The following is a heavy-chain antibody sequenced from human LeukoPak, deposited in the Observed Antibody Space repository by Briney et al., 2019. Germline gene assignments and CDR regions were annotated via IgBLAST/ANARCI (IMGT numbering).Heavy chain of an antibody. CDR1: GFTVSSNY. V-gene: IGHV3-53*01. CDR2: TYSGGST. CDR3: ARGTSVQLWLPPYCYYYGMDV. J-gene: IGHJ6*02. D-gene: IGHD5-18*01. Sequence: GGSLRLSCAASGFTVSSNYMSWVRQAPGKGLEWVSVTYSGGSTYYADSVKGRFTISRDNSKNTLYLQMNSLRAEDTAVYYCARGTSVQLWLPPYCYYYGMDVWGQGTTVTVSS.